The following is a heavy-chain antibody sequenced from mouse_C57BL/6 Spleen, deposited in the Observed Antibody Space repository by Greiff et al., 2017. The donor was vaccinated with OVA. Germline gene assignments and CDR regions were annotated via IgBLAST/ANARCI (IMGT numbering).Heavy chain of an antibody. CDR3: ARGPLTTVVATDGYFDV. D-gene: IGHD1-1*01. J-gene: IGHJ1*03. Sequence: QVQLQQPGAELVMPGASVKLSCKASGYTFTSYWMHWVKQRPGQGLEWIGEIDPSDSYTNYNQKFKGKSTLTVDKSSSTAYMQLSSLTSEDSAVYYCARGPLTTVVATDGYFDVWGTGTTVTVSS. CDR2: IDPSDSYT. CDR1: GYTFTSYW. V-gene: IGHV1-69*01.